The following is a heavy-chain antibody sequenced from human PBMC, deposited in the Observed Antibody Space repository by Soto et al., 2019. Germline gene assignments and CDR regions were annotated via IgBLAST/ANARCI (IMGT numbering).Heavy chain of an antibody. D-gene: IGHD6-19*01. CDR3: AKGKTSGWYYFDY. J-gene: IGHJ4*02. CDR2: IGASGGDI. V-gene: IGHV3-23*01. Sequence: GGSLRLSCGASGFTFSNFAMSWVRQAPGRGLEWVSGIGASGGDIHYADSVKDRFTVSRDNSKNTRYLQMNSLRAEDTAIYYCAKGKTSGWYYFDYWGQGALVTVSS. CDR1: GFTFSNFA.